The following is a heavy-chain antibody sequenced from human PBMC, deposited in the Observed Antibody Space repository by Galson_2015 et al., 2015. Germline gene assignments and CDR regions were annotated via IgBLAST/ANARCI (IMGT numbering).Heavy chain of an antibody. CDR1: GGTFSSYA. Sequence: SVKVSCKASGGTFSSYAISWVRQAPGQGLEWMGGIIPIFGTANYAQKFQGRVTITADESTSTAYMELSSLRSEDTAVYYCAREPTGIAVAGDPEYYFDYWGQGTLVTVSS. J-gene: IGHJ4*02. V-gene: IGHV1-69*13. CDR3: AREPTGIAVAGDPEYYFDY. CDR2: IIPIFGTA. D-gene: IGHD6-19*01.